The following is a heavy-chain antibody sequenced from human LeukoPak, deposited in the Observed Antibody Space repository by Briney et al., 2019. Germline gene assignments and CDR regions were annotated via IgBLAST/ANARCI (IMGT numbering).Heavy chain of an antibody. D-gene: IGHD1-26*01. CDR1: GGSISSYY. J-gene: IGHJ4*02. CDR2: IYYSGST. CDR3: ASLFLRSGSYFDY. Sequence: PSETLSLTCTVSGGSISSYYWSWIRQPPGKGLKWIGYIYYSGSTNYNPSLKSRVTISVDTSKNQFSLKLSSVTAADTAVYYCASLFLRSGSYFDYWGQGTLVTVSS. V-gene: IGHV4-59*08.